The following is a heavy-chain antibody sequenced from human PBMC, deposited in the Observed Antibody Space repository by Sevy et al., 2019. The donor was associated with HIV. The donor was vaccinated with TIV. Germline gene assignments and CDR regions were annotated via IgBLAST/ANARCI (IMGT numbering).Heavy chain of an antibody. CDR3: ARVSSGTMVRGVKLNYYYYMDV. D-gene: IGHD3-10*01. V-gene: IGHV4-59*01. Sequence: SETLSLTCTVSGGSISSYYWSWIRQPPGKGLEWIGYIYYSGSTNYNPSLKSRVTISVDTSKNQFSLKLSSVTAADTAVYYCARVSSGTMVRGVKLNYYYYMDVWGKGTTVTVSS. J-gene: IGHJ6*03. CDR2: IYYSGST. CDR1: GGSISSYY.